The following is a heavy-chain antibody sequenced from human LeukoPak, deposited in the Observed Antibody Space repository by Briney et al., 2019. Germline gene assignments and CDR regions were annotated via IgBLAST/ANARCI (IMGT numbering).Heavy chain of an antibody. CDR3: ARSGWGDYYDFASASAKGGVSRHYMDV. CDR2: INPNSGNT. D-gene: IGHD3-3*01. V-gene: IGHV1-8*03. J-gene: IGHJ6*03. CDR1: VYTFTIYY. Sequence: ASVKVSCKASVYTFTIYYIHRVRRATGQGREGMRWINPNSGNTSYAQKFQGSVTITRNTSMSTAYVELSTLRSDDTSLYYYARSGWGDYYDFASASAKGGVSRHYMDVWGKGTTVTVSS.